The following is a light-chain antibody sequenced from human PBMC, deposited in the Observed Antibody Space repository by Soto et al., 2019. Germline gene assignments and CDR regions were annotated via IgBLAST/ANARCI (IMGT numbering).Light chain of an antibody. CDR2: EVS. V-gene: IGLV2-14*01. J-gene: IGLJ2*01. Sequence: QSALTQPASVSGSSGQSITISCTGTSSDVGGYNYVSWYQQHPRKAPKLMIYEVSNRPSGVSNRFSGSKSGNTASLTISGLQAEDEADYYCSSYTSSSTRVVFGGGTKLTVL. CDR3: SSYTSSSTRVV. CDR1: SSDVGGYNY.